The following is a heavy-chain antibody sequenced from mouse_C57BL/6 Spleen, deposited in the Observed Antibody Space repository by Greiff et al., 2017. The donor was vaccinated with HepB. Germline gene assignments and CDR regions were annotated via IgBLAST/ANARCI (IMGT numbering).Heavy chain of an antibody. V-gene: IGHV14-2*01. J-gene: IGHJ2*01. CDR3: ARGSSGHGNY. CDR2: IDPEDGET. Sequence: EVQLQQSGAELVKPGASVKLSCTASGFNIKDYYMHWVKQRTEQGLEWIGRIDPEDGETKYAPKFQCKATITADTSSNTAYLQLSSLTSEDTAVYYCARGSSGHGNYWGQGTTLTVSS. D-gene: IGHD3-2*02. CDR1: GFNIKDYY.